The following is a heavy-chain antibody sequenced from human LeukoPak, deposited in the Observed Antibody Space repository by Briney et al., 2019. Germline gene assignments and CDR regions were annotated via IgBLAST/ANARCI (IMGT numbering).Heavy chain of an antibody. CDR3: ARHYYGSGSVDY. V-gene: IGHV3-48*02. CDR2: ITSSSSSI. D-gene: IGHD3-10*01. J-gene: IGHJ4*02. Sequence: GGSLRLSCAASGFTFSSYSMNWVRQAPGKGLEWISYITSSSSSIHYADSVKGRFTVSRDNAMNSVYLQMNSLRDEDTAVYYCARHYYGSGSVDYWGQRTLVTVSS. CDR1: GFTFSSYS.